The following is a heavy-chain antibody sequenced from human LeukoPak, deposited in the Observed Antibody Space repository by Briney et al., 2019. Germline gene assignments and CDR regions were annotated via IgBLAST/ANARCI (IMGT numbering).Heavy chain of an antibody. V-gene: IGHV3-23*01. CDR2: ISGSGGST. D-gene: IGHD6-13*01. CDR3: AKEGYEQQLGYYYYYMDV. Sequence: GGSLRLSCAASGFTFSSYAMSWVRQAPGKVLEWVSAISGSGGSTYYADSAKGRFTISRDNSKNTLYLQMNSLRAEDTAVYYCAKEGYEQQLGYYYYYMDVWGKGTTVTVSS. CDR1: GFTFSSYA. J-gene: IGHJ6*03.